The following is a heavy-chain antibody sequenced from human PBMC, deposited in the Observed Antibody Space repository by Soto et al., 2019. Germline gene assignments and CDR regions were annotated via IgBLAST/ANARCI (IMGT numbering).Heavy chain of an antibody. CDR2: ISGYNGQT. V-gene: IGHV1-18*01. CDR3: ARDGRKELWVEGRNAMDV. Sequence: QGQLVQSAPEVRKPGASVKVSCKASGYPFSTYGIIWVRQAPGQGLEWMGWISGYNGQTNYAQKFRGRVTFTTDTSATTAYMELRSLRSDDTATYFWARDGRKELWVEGRNAMDVWGQGTTVTVSS. D-gene: IGHD1-26*01. J-gene: IGHJ6*02. CDR1: GYPFSTYG.